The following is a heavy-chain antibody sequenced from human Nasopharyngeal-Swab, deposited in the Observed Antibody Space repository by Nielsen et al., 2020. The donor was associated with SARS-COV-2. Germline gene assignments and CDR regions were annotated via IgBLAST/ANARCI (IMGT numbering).Heavy chain of an antibody. CDR2: IYHSGNT. CDR3: ARKYCNGDCYFDY. CDR1: GGSISSGFYS. Sequence: SETLSLTCAVSGGSISSGFYSWSWIRQPPGKGLEWIGHIYHSGNTYYNPSLKSRVTISVDRSKNQFSLRLSSVTAADTAVYYCARKYCNGDCYFDYWGQGTLVTVSS. D-gene: IGHD2-21*02. J-gene: IGHJ4*02. V-gene: IGHV4-30-2*01.